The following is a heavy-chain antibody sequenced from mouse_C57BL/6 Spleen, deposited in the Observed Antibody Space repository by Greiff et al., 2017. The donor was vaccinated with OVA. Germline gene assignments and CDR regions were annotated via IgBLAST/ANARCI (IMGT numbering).Heavy chain of an antibody. Sequence: QVQLKESGAELVRPGTSVKVSCKASGYAFTNYLIEWVKQRPGQGLEWIGVINPGSGGTNYNEKFKGKATLTEDKSSSTAYMQLSSLTSEDSAVYFCARSITTVVYFDYWGQGTTLTVSS. CDR3: ARSITTVVYFDY. D-gene: IGHD1-1*01. CDR1: GYAFTNYL. J-gene: IGHJ2*01. CDR2: INPGSGGT. V-gene: IGHV1-54*01.